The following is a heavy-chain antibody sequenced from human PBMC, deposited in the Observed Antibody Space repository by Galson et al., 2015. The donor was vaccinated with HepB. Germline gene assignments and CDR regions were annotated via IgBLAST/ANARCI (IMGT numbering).Heavy chain of an antibody. CDR1: GGTFSSYA. D-gene: IGHD2-8*01. J-gene: IGHJ6*02. V-gene: IGHV1-69*13. CDR3: ARSQYCTNGVCSEYYYGMDV. Sequence: SVKVSCKASGGTFSSYAISWVRQAPGQGLEWMGGIIPIFGTANYAQKFQGRVTITADESTSTAYMELSSLRSEDTAVYYCARSQYCTNGVCSEYYYGMDVWGQGTTVTVSS. CDR2: IIPIFGTA.